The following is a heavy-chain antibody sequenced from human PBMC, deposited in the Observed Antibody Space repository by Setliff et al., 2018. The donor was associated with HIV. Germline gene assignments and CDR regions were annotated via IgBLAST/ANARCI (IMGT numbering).Heavy chain of an antibody. CDR3: ARQHYYDSSGRNLMDV. CDR2: IYYSGST. V-gene: IGHV4-59*08. Sequence: LSLTCTVSGGSISNYYWSWIRQPPGKGLEWIGYIYYSGSTNYNPSLKNRVTISIDTSKNQFSLKLSSVAAADTAVYYCARQHYYDSSGRNLMDVWGKGTTVTVSS. J-gene: IGHJ6*03. CDR1: GGSISNYY. D-gene: IGHD3-22*01.